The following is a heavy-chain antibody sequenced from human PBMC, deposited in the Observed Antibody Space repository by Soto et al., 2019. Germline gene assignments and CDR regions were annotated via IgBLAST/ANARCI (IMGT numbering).Heavy chain of an antibody. CDR3: ARDPPDNCSGGSCYSDY. V-gene: IGHV1-18*01. D-gene: IGHD2-15*01. CDR1: GYTFTSYG. Sequence: ASVKVSCKASGYTFTSYGISWVRQAPGQGLEWMGWISAYNGNTNYAQKLQGRVTMTTDTSTSTAYMELRSLRSDDTAVYYCARDPPDNCSGGSCYSDYWGQGTLDPVSS. CDR2: ISAYNGNT. J-gene: IGHJ4*02.